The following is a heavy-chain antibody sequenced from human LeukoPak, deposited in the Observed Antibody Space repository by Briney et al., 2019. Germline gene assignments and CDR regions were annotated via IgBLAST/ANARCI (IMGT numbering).Heavy chain of an antibody. V-gene: IGHV1-18*01. CDR2: ISAYNGNT. Sequence: ASVKVSCKASGYTFTSYGISWVRQAPGQGLEWMGWISAYNGNTNYAQKLQGRVAMTTDTSTSTAYMELRSLRSDDTAVYYCARVGGNYYDMRVAPFDYWGQGTLVTVSS. D-gene: IGHD3-22*01. CDR1: GYTFTSYG. CDR3: ARVGGNYYDMRVAPFDY. J-gene: IGHJ4*02.